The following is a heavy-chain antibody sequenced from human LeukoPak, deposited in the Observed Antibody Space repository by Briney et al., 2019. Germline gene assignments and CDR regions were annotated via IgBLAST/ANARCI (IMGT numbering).Heavy chain of an antibody. CDR1: GGSFSGYY. Sequence: SETLSLTCAVYGGSFSGYYWSWIRQPPGKGLEWIGSNSGSTYYNPSLKSRVTISVDTSKNQFSLKLSSVTAADTAVYYCARLGSSWYTPADYWGQGTLVTVSS. V-gene: IGHV4-34*01. J-gene: IGHJ4*02. CDR2: SNSGST. CDR3: ARLGSSWYTPADY. D-gene: IGHD6-13*01.